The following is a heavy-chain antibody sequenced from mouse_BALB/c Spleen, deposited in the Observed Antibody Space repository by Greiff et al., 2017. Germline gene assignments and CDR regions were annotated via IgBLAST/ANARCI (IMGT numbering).Heavy chain of an antibody. CDR2: INPYYGST. J-gene: IGHJ2*01. Sequence: VQLQQTGPELVKPGASVKISCKASGYSFTDYIMLWVKQSHGKSLEWIGNINPYYGSTSYNLKFKGKATLTVDKSSSTAYMQLNSLTSEDSAVYYCARRNRYDEGNYFDYWGQGTTLTVSS. CDR3: ARRNRYDEGNYFDY. CDR1: GYSFTDYI. V-gene: IGHV1-39*01. D-gene: IGHD2-14*01.